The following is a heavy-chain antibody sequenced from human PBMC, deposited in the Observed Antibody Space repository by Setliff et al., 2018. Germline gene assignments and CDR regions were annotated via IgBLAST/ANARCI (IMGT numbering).Heavy chain of an antibody. V-gene: IGHV4-4*08. Sequence: TSETLSLTCIVSGVSVSRHYWSWIRQPPGKTLEWIGYIYTGGSTTYNPSLKSRVTLSLDTSKNHLSLNLTSVTAADTAVYYCAGDVWGAGTGWFDPWGLGILVTVSS. J-gene: IGHJ5*02. CDR2: IYTGGST. D-gene: IGHD1-1*01. CDR1: GVSVSRHY. CDR3: AGDVWGAGTGWFDP.